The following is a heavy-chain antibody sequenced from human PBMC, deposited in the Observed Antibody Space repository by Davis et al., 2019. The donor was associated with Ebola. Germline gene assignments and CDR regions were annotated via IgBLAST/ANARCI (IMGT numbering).Heavy chain of an antibody. Sequence: GESLKISCAASGFTFSSYGMHWVRQAPGKGLEWVSYISSSGNTIYYADSVKGRFTISRDNAKNSLYLQMNSLRAEDTAVYYCAKDRVRFDYWGQGTLVTVSS. J-gene: IGHJ4*02. CDR3: AKDRVRFDY. CDR2: ISSSGNTI. V-gene: IGHV3-48*04. CDR1: GFTFSSYG. D-gene: IGHD3-10*01.